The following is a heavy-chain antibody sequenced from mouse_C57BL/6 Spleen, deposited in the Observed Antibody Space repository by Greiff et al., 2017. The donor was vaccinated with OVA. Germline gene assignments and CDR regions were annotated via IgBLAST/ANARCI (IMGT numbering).Heavy chain of an antibody. D-gene: IGHD1-1*01. J-gene: IGHJ2*01. CDR2: INPSALEP. Sequence: VQLSRPGAELVGPGSSVRLSCKASGSPFPGSWFHWVRQRPIHALEWIGNINPSALEPPYNQKFKEKATFTVNKSSSTAYMQLSSLTSEDSAVYYCARLGVITTVVEPFYFDYWGQGTTLTVSS. CDR3: ARLGVITTVVEPFYFDY. V-gene: IGHV1-52*01. CDR1: GSPFPGSW.